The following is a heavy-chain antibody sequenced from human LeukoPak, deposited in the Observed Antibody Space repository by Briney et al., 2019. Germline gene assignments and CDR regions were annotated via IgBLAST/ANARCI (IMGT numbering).Heavy chain of an antibody. CDR2: IWYDGSNK. CDR1: GFHFSTYG. D-gene: IGHD7-27*01. Sequence: PGGSLRLSCAASGFHFSTYGMHCVRQAPGKGLEWVGVIWYDGSNKIYAESVKGRFTISRDNSKNTLYLQMNSLRAEDPAVYYCARDRSWGSQCYFDYWGQGTLVTVSS. J-gene: IGHJ4*02. V-gene: IGHV3-33*01. CDR3: ARDRSWGSQCYFDY.